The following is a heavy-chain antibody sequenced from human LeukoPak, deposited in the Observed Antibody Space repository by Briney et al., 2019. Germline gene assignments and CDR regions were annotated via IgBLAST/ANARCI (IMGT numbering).Heavy chain of an antibody. J-gene: IGHJ3*02. CDR2: TYYTSKWYS. CDR1: GDTVTSNSAT. CDR3: ARIGHPWGIEDAFDI. D-gene: IGHD3-16*01. V-gene: IGHV6-1*01. Sequence: RSQTLSLTCAISGDTVTSNSATWNWIRQSPSIGLEWLGTTYYTSKWYSDYAVSVKSRITINPDTSKNQFSLQLNSVTPEDTAVYYCARIGHPWGIEDAFDIWGQGTMVTVSS.